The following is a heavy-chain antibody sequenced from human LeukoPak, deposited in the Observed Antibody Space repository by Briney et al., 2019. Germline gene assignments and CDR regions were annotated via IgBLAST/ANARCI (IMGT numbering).Heavy chain of an antibody. V-gene: IGHV3-30*03. J-gene: IGHJ4*02. CDR1: GFTFSTYG. CDR3: ARVSWGSGYFN. D-gene: IGHD6-25*01. CDR2: MSYDGSDK. Sequence: AGGSLRLSCEASGFTFSTYGMHWVRQAPGKGLEWVALMSYDGSDKSYADSVKGRFTISRDNSKSTLYLQMDSLRGDDAAVYYCARVSWGSGYFNWGQGTLVTVSS.